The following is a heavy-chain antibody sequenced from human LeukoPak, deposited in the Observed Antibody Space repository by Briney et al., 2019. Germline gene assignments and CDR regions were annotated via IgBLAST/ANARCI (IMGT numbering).Heavy chain of an antibody. CDR3: ARTKRYCSSTSCYGYYYYYGMDV. V-gene: IGHV3-48*01. CDR2: ISSSSRTI. CDR1: GFTVSSNY. Sequence: GGSLRLSCAASGFTVSSNYMTWVRQAPGKGLEGVSYISSSSRTIYYADSVKGRFTISRDNAKNPLYLQMNSLRAEDTAVYYCARTKRYCSSTSCYGYYYYYGMDVWGQGTTVTVSS. D-gene: IGHD2-2*01. J-gene: IGHJ6*02.